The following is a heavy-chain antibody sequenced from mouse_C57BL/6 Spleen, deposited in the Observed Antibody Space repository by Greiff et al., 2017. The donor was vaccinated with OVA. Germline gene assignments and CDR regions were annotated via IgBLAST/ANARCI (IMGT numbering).Heavy chain of an antibody. D-gene: IGHD2-5*01. CDR2: IYPGSGST. J-gene: IGHJ1*03. Sequence: QVQLQQPGAELVKPGASVKMSCKASGYTFTSYWITWVKQRPGQGLEWIGDIYPGSGSTNYNEKFKSKATLTVDTSSSTAYMQLSSLTSEDSAVYYCAISGGYCSNYADWYFDVWGTGTTVTVSS. CDR3: AISGGYCSNYADWYFDV. CDR1: GYTFTSYW. V-gene: IGHV1-55*01.